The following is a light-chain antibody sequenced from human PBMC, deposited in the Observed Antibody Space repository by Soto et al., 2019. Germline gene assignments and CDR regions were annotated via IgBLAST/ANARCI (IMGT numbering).Light chain of an antibody. CDR1: SSDVGAYNY. J-gene: IGLJ1*01. Sequence: QSALTQPASVSGSPGQSITISCTGSSSDVGAYNYVSWYQQHPGKAPKLMIYDVSNRPSGVSNRFSGSKSGNTASLTISGLQAEDEADYSCSSYTSGSTLYVFGIGTKLTVL. CDR2: DVS. CDR3: SSYTSGSTLYV. V-gene: IGLV2-14*01.